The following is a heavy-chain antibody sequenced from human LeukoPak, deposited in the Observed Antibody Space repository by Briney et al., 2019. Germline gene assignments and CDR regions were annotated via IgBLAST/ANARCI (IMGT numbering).Heavy chain of an antibody. CDR1: GFTFSSYS. D-gene: IGHD4-17*01. CDR2: ISSSSSYI. J-gene: IGHJ4*02. CDR3: ARDGHPDYGDYADYFDY. V-gene: IGHV3-21*01. Sequence: GGSLRLSCAASGFTFSSYSMNWVRQAPGKGLEWVSSISSSSSYIYYADSVKGRFTISRDNAKNSLYLQMNSLRAEDTAVYYCARDGHPDYGDYADYFDYWGQGTLVTVSS.